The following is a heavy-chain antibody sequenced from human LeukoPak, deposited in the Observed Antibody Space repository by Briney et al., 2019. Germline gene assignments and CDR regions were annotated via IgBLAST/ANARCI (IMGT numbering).Heavy chain of an antibody. J-gene: IGHJ4*02. CDR1: GFTVSSNY. CDR3: AREVVVVGATGGGFNY. Sequence: GGSLRLSCAASGFTVSSNYMSWVRQAPGKGLEWVSVIYSGGSTYYAESVKGRFTISRDNSKNTLYLQMNSLRAEDTAVYYCAREVVVVGATGGGFNYWGQGTLVTVSS. CDR2: IYSGGST. D-gene: IGHD1-26*01. V-gene: IGHV3-53*01.